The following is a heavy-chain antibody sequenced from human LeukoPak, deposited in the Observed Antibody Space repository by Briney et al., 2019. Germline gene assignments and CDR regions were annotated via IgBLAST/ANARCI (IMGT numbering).Heavy chain of an antibody. D-gene: IGHD3-22*01. V-gene: IGHV3-21*01. CDR3: ASSYYYDSSGYSTHAFDI. Sequence: PGGSLRLSCAASGFTFSSYSMNWVRQAPGKGLEWVSSISSSSSYIYYADSVKGRFTISRDNAKNSLYLQMNSLRAEDTAVYYCASSYYYDSSGYSTHAFDIWGQGTMVTVSS. CDR2: ISSSSSYI. J-gene: IGHJ3*02. CDR1: GFTFSSYS.